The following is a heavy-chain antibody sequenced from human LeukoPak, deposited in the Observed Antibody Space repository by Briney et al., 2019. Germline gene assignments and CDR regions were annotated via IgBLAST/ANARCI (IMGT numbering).Heavy chain of an antibody. CDR1: EFTFSSYA. J-gene: IGHJ4*02. CDR3: AKGDTTWELPHDY. Sequence: RGSLRLSCAPSEFTFSSYAMNWVRPAPGKGLEWVSAMIGSGGSTYYADSVKVRFTISRDKSKNTLYLQMNSLRAEDTAVYYCAKGDTTWELPHDYWGQGTLVTVSS. V-gene: IGHV3-23*01. CDR2: MIGSGGST. D-gene: IGHD1-26*01.